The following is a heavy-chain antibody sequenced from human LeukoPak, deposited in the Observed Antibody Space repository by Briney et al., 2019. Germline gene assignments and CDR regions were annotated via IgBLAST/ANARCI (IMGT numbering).Heavy chain of an antibody. Sequence: SETLSLTCTVSGGSISSYYWSWIRQPPGKGLEWIGYIYYSGSTYYNPSLKSRVTISVDTSKNQFSLKLNSVTAADTAVYYCARRRDYGDRIFDYWGQGTLVSVSS. CDR2: IYYSGST. V-gene: IGHV4-59*06. J-gene: IGHJ4*02. D-gene: IGHD4-17*01. CDR3: ARRRDYGDRIFDY. CDR1: GGSISSYY.